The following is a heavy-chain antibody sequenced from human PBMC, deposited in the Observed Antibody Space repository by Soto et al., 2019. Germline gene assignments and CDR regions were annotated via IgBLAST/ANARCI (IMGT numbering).Heavy chain of an antibody. Sequence: APVKVSCKASGGTFSSYAISWVRQAPGQGLEWMGGIIPIFGTANYAQKFQGRVTITADESTSTAYMELSSLRSEDTAVYYCASRELDWLPNQPYYYYYGMDVWGQGTTVTVSS. CDR3: ASRELDWLPNQPYYYYYGMDV. J-gene: IGHJ6*02. V-gene: IGHV1-69*13. D-gene: IGHD3-3*01. CDR2: IIPIFGTA. CDR1: GGTFSSYA.